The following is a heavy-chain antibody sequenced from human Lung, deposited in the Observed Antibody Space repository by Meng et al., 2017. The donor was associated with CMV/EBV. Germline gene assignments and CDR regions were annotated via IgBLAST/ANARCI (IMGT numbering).Heavy chain of an antibody. J-gene: IGHJ4*02. CDR3: ARTASASDY. CDR2: ISWNTGNI. V-gene: IGHV3-9*01. CDR1: GFTFDDYG. Sequence: SLKISCVASGFTFDDYGMHRVRQAPGKGLEWVSGISWNTGNIGYADSVKGRFTISRDNAKNSVYLQMNSLRIEDTALYYCARTASASDYWGQGTPVTVSS. D-gene: IGHD1-14*01.